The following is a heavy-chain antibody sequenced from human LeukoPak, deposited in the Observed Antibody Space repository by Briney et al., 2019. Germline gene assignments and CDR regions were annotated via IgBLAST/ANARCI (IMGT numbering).Heavy chain of an antibody. J-gene: IGHJ4*02. CDR1: GFTFSRYW. D-gene: IGHD4-23*01. CDR2: IEQDGSQK. V-gene: IGHV3-7*01. CDR3: ARYDVTLHAGFDY. Sequence: GGSLRLSCATSGFTFSRYWMSWVRQAPGKGLEWVDNIEQDGSQKYYVDSVKGRFTISRDNAKNLMYLQMNSLRVEDTAVYHCARYDVTLHAGFDYWGQGTLVTVSS.